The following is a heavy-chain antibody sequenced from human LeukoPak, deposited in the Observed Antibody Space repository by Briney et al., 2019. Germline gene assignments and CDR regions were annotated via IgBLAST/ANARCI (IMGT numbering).Heavy chain of an antibody. Sequence: SETLSLTCTVPGGSISSYYWSWIRQPPGKGLEWIGYIYYSGSTNYNPSLKSRVTISVDTSKNRFSLKLSSVTAADTAVYYCARHFVASSWYSFDYWGQGALVTVSS. D-gene: IGHD6-13*01. CDR3: ARHFVASSWYSFDY. V-gene: IGHV4-59*08. CDR1: GGSISSYY. CDR2: IYYSGST. J-gene: IGHJ4*02.